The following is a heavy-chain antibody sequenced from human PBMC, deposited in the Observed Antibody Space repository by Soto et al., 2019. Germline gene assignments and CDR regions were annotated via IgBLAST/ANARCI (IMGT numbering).Heavy chain of an antibody. CDR2: INAGNGNT. V-gene: IGHV1-3*01. D-gene: IGHD1-26*01. J-gene: IGHJ4*02. CDR3: VGGDSGSYYIFDY. Sequence: QVQLVQSGAEVKKPGASVKVSCKASGYTFTSYAMHWVRQAPGQRLEWMGWINAGNGNTKYSQKFQGRVTITRDTSASTAYMELSSLRSEDTAVYYCVGGDSGSYYIFDYWGQGTLVTVSS. CDR1: GYTFTSYA.